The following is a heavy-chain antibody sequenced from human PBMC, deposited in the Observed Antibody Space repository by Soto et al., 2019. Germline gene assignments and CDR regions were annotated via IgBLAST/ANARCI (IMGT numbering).Heavy chain of an antibody. Sequence: ASVKVSCKASGYTFTNYGISWVRQAPGQGLEWMGWINTYNGNTNHAQKVQDRVTMTTDTSTSTVYMELRSLRSDDTAVYYCARDLSGVGIESQWGQGTLVTVSS. CDR1: GYTFTNYG. D-gene: IGHD3-10*01. CDR2: INTYNGNT. CDR3: ARDLSGVGIESQ. J-gene: IGHJ4*02. V-gene: IGHV1-18*01.